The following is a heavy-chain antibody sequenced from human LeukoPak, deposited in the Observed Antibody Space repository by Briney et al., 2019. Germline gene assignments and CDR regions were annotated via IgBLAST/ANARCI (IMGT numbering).Heavy chain of an antibody. D-gene: IGHD2/OR15-2a*01. CDR3: ARSFGSRGGPYYFDY. V-gene: IGHV3-30-3*01. CDR1: GFTFSSYA. J-gene: IGHJ4*02. Sequence: PGRSLRLSCAASGFTFSSYAMHWVRQAPGKGLEWVAVISYDGSNKYYVDSVKGRFTISRDNSKNTLYLQMNSLRAEDTAVYYCARSFGSRGGPYYFDYWGQGTLVTVSS. CDR2: ISYDGSNK.